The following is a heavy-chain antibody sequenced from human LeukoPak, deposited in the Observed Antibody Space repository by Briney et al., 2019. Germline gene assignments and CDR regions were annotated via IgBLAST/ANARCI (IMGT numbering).Heavy chain of an antibody. Sequence: PSETLSLTCTVSGGSISSSSYYWGWIRQPPGKGLEWIGSIYYSGSTYYNPSLKSRVTISVDTSKNQFSLKLSSVTAADTAVYYCASAHYSSSWYYFDYWGQGTLVTVSS. CDR2: IYYSGST. J-gene: IGHJ4*02. CDR3: ASAHYSSSWYYFDY. D-gene: IGHD6-13*01. V-gene: IGHV4-39*01. CDR1: GGSISSSSYY.